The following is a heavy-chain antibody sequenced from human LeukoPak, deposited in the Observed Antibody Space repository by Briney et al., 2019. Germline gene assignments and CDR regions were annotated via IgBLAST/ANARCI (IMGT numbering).Heavy chain of an antibody. CDR3: ARCISLHNAYFDY. CDR1: GFTFSSYG. V-gene: IGHV3-33*01. CDR2: IWYDGSNK. D-gene: IGHD1-14*01. Sequence: QTGGSLRLSCAASGFTFSSYGMHWVRQAPGKGLEWVAVIWYDGSNKYYADSVKGRFTISRDNSKNTLYLQMNSLRAEDTAVYYCARCISLHNAYFDYWGQGTLVTVSS. J-gene: IGHJ4*02.